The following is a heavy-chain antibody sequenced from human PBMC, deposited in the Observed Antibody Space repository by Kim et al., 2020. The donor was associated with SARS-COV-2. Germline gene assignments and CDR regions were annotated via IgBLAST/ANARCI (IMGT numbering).Heavy chain of an antibody. CDR3: ARGLFGIDYEKLVDS. CDR1: GGSLTNYY. CDR2: ISHNGRT. J-gene: IGHJ4*02. Sequence: SETLSLTCAVYGGSLTNYYWTWIRQTPGKGLQWIGEISHNGRTNYNPSLKSRVVVSIDTSNNQFSLRMTSMTAADTAVYYCARGLFGIDYEKLVDSWGQGTQVTVSS. D-gene: IGHD4-17*01. V-gene: IGHV4-34*01.